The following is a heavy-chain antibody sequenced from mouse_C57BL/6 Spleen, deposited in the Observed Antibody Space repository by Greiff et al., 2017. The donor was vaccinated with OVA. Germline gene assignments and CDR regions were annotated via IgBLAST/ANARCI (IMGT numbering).Heavy chain of an antibody. CDR3: ARRGGIYDGYWYFDV. J-gene: IGHJ1*03. D-gene: IGHD2-3*01. CDR1: GYTFTSYW. Sequence: QVQLQQPGAELVKPGASVKMSCKASGYTFTSYWITWVKQRPGQGLEWIGDIYPGSGSTNYNEKFKSKATLTVDTSSSTAYMQLSSLTSEDSAVYYCARRGGIYDGYWYFDVWGTGTTVTVSS. V-gene: IGHV1-55*01. CDR2: IYPGSGST.